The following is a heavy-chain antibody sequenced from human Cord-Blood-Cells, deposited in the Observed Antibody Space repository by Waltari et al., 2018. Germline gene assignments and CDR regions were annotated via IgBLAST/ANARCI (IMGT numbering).Heavy chain of an antibody. J-gene: IGHJ3*02. CDR1: GGTFSSYA. Sequence: QVQLVQSGAEVKKPGSSVKVSCKASGGTFSSYAISWVRQATGQGLEWMGGIIPIFGTENYAQKFQGRVTITADESTSTAYMELSSLRSEDTAVYYCARGGYCSGGSCPPGAFDIWGQGTMVTVSS. V-gene: IGHV1-69*01. D-gene: IGHD2-15*01. CDR3: ARGGYCSGGSCPPGAFDI. CDR2: IIPIFGTE.